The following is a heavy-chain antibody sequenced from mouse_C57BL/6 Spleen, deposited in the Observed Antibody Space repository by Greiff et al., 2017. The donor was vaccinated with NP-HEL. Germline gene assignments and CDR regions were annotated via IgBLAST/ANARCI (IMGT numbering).Heavy chain of an antibody. CDR2: ISSGSSTI. CDR3: ARGDDYDGYAMDY. Sequence: EVKLMESGGGLVKPGGSLKLSCAASGFTFSDYGMHWVRQAPEKGLEWVAYISSGSSTIYYADTVKGRFTISRDNAKNTLFLQMTSLRSEDTAMYYCARGDDYDGYAMDYWGQGTSVTVSS. CDR1: GFTFSDYG. J-gene: IGHJ4*01. D-gene: IGHD2-4*01. V-gene: IGHV5-17*01.